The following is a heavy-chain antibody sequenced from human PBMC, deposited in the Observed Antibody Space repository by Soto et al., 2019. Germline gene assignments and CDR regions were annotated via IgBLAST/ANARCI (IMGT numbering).Heavy chain of an antibody. Sequence: PGGSLRLSCAASGFKFSSYGMSWVRQAPGRGLEWVSSISSSSSYIYYADSVKGRFTISRDNAKNSLYLQMNSLRAEDTAVYYCARDSYDFWTAYSYWGQGTQVTVSS. D-gene: IGHD3-3*01. CDR1: GFKFSSYG. CDR3: ARDSYDFWTAYSY. J-gene: IGHJ4*02. V-gene: IGHV3-21*01. CDR2: ISSSSSYI.